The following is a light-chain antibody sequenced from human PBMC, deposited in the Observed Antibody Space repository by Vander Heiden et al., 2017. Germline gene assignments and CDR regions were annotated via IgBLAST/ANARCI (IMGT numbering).Light chain of an antibody. V-gene: IGKV1-39*01. CDR3: QQSYSTLPT. Sequence: ASSLQSGVPSRFSGSGSGTDFTLTISRLQPEDFATYYCQQSYSTLPTFGQGTKLEIK. CDR2: AS. J-gene: IGKJ2*01.